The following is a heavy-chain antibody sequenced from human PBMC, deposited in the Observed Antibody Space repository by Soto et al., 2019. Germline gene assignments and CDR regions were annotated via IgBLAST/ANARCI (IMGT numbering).Heavy chain of an antibody. J-gene: IGHJ4*02. V-gene: IGHV1-69*01. CDR3: ARGNGSYGYSDY. CDR1: GGTFSSYA. CDR2: IIPIFGTA. D-gene: IGHD5-18*01. Sequence: QVQLVQSGAEVKKPGSSVKVSCKASGGTFSSYAISWVRQAPGQGLEWMGGIIPIFGTANYAQKFQGRVTITADESTSTADMERGSLRSENTAGYYCARGNGSYGYSDYLGQGTLVTFSS.